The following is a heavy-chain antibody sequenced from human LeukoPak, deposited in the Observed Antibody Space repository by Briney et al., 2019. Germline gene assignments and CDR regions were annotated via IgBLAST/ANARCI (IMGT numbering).Heavy chain of an antibody. CDR1: GFTFHGYD. CDR3: VEDAINWISIYVAFDF. D-gene: IGHD1-1*01. Sequence: PGGSLRLSCADSGFTFHGYDVYLLRQSSGEGLEWVGHIDKKDNLYATAYAESVKGRFTISRDDSKDTAFLHMVSLKVDDTARYYCVEDAINWISIYVAFDFWGQGTMVTVSP. V-gene: IGHV3-73*01. CDR2: IDKKDNLYAT. J-gene: IGHJ3*01.